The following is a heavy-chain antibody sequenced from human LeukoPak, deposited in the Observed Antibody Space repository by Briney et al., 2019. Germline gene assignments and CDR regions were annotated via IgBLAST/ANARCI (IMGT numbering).Heavy chain of an antibody. D-gene: IGHD3-22*01. Sequence: SETLSLTCTVSGVSISSSTYYWGWIRQPPGKGLEWIGSIYYSGSTYYNPSLKSRVTISVDTSKNQFSLKLSSVTAADTAVYYCAREGSSYDSSTNDAFDIWGQGTMVTVSS. V-gene: IGHV4-39*07. CDR3: AREGSSYDSSTNDAFDI. J-gene: IGHJ3*02. CDR2: IYYSGST. CDR1: GVSISSSTYY.